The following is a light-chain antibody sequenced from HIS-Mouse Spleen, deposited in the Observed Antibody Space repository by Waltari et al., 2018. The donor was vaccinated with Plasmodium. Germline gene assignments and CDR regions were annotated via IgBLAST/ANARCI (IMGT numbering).Light chain of an antibody. CDR2: QDS. CDR1: KLGDKY. V-gene: IGLV3-1*01. CDR3: QAWDSSTAWV. Sequence: SYELPQPPSASVSPGQTASITCSGAKLGDKYACWYQEKPGQSPVLVIYQDSKRPSGIPERFSGSNSGNTATLTISGTQAMDEADYYCQAWDSSTAWVFGGGTKLTVL. J-gene: IGLJ2*01.